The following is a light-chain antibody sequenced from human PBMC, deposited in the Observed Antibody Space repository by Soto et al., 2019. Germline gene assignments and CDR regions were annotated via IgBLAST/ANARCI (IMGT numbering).Light chain of an antibody. CDR2: GAS. Sequence: EIVLTQSPGTLSLSPGERATLSCRASQSVSRSYLAWYQQKPGQAPRLLIYGASSRATDIPDRFSGSGSGTDFTLTISKLEPEDSAVYYCQQYDGSPPFTFGPGTKVDIK. V-gene: IGKV3-20*01. CDR3: QQYDGSPPFT. CDR1: QSVSRSY. J-gene: IGKJ3*01.